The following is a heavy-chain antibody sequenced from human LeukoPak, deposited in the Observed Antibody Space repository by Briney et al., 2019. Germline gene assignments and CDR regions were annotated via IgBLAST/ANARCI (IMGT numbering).Heavy chain of an antibody. J-gene: IGHJ5*02. CDR1: GGSISSYD. D-gene: IGHD3-22*01. CDR3: ARDLNSSGYYYP. CDR2: IYYSGST. V-gene: IGHV4-59*01. Sequence: SETLSLTCTVSGGSISSYDWNWIRQPPGKGLGWIGYIYYSGSTNYNPSLKSRVTISVDTSKNQYSLKLSSVTAADTAVYYCARDLNSSGYYYPWGQGTLVTVSS.